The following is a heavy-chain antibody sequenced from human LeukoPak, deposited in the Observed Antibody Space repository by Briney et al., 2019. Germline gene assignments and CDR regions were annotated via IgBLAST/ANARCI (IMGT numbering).Heavy chain of an antibody. CDR3: ARQNFEY. CDR1: GFTFNNYW. CDR2: IKQDGSET. J-gene: IGHJ4*02. V-gene: IGHV3-7*04. Sequence: GGSLRLSCAASGFTFNNYWMTWVRQAPGKGLEWVAIIKQDGSETYYVDSVKGRFTISRDNAKNSLYLQMNSLRAEDTAVYYCARQNFEYWAQGTLVTVSS.